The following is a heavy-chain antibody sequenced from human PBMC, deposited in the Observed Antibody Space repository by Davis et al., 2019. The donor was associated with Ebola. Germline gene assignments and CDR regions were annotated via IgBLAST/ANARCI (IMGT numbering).Heavy chain of an antibody. CDR1: GYRFTSYW. CDR2: IYPGDSDT. J-gene: IGHJ5*02. V-gene: IGHV5-51*01. D-gene: IGHD5-12*01. CDR3: ARRVVATTYNWFDP. Sequence: GESLKISCKGSGYRFTSYWIGWVRQMPGKGLEWMGIIYPGDSDTRYSPSFQGQVTISADKSISTAYLQWSSPKASDTAMYYCARRVVATTYNWFDPWGQGTLVTVSS.